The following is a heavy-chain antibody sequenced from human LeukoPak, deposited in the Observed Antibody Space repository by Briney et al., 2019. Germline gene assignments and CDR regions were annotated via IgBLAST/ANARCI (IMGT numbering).Heavy chain of an antibody. Sequence: GGSLRLSCAASGFTFSSSAMSWVRQAPGKGLEWVSAISGSGGSTYYADSVKGRFTISRDNSKNTLYLQMNSLRAEDTAVYYCARGPYASGTYGRRGWVHYMDVWGKGTTVTISS. CDR3: ARGPYASGTYGRRGWVHYMDV. CDR2: ISGSGGST. J-gene: IGHJ6*03. CDR1: GFTFSSSA. V-gene: IGHV3-23*01. D-gene: IGHD3-10*01.